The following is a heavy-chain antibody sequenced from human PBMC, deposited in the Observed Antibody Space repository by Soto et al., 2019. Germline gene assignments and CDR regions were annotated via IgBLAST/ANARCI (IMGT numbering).Heavy chain of an antibody. CDR3: TTDSLVLRFLEWAFDP. CDR1: GFTFSNAW. J-gene: IGHJ5*02. V-gene: IGHV3-15*01. CDR2: IKSKTDGGTT. D-gene: IGHD3-3*01. Sequence: EVQLVESGGGLVQPGGSLRLSCAASGFTFSNAWMSWVRQAPGKGLEWVGRIKSKTDGGTTDYAAPVKGRFTISRDDSKNTLYLQMNSLKTDDTAVYYCTTDSLVLRFLEWAFDPWGQGTLVTVSS.